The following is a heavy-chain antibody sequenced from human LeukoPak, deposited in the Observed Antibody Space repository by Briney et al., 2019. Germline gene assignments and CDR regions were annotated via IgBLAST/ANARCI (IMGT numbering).Heavy chain of an antibody. D-gene: IGHD4-11*01. CDR1: GGTFSSYA. J-gene: IGHJ6*03. CDR2: IIPIFGTA. V-gene: IGHV1-69*13. CDR3: AGGRTTVTPYHYYMDV. Sequence: SVKVSCKASGGTFSSYAISWVRQAPGQGLEWMGGIIPIFGTANYAQKFQGRVTTTADESTSTAYMELSSLRSEDTAVYYCAGGRTTVTPYHYYMDVWGKGTTVTVSS.